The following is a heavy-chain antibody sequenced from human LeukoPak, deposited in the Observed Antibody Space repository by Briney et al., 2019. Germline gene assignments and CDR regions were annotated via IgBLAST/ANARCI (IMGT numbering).Heavy chain of an antibody. CDR1: GFTFSSYA. J-gene: IGHJ4*02. Sequence: GGSLRLSCAASGFTFSSYAMSWVRQAPGKGLEWDSAISGSGGSTYYADSVKGRFTISRDNSKNTLYLQMNSLRAEDTAVYYCAKAGLRYFDRRYYFDYWGQGTLVTVSS. CDR2: ISGSGGST. CDR3: AKAGLRYFDRRYYFDY. V-gene: IGHV3-23*01. D-gene: IGHD3-9*01.